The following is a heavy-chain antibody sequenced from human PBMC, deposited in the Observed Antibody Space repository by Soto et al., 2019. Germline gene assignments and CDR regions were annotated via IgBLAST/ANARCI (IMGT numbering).Heavy chain of an antibody. CDR3: ARGRHILTGYYRDLNYGMDV. D-gene: IGHD3-9*01. J-gene: IGHJ6*02. Sequence: QVQLQQWGAGLLKPSETLSLTCAVYGGSFSGYYWSWIRQPPGKGLEWIGEINHSGSTNYNPSLKSRVTISVDTYKNQFSLKLSSVTAADTAVYYCARGRHILTGYYRDLNYGMDVWGQGTTVTVSS. V-gene: IGHV4-34*01. CDR2: INHSGST. CDR1: GGSFSGYY.